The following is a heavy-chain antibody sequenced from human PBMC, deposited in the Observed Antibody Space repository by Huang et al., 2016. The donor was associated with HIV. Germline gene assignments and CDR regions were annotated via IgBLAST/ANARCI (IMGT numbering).Heavy chain of an antibody. CDR2: RNHIGKT. D-gene: IGHD6-19*01. CDR1: GGFFSGYY. Sequence: QVQLRQWGAGLVKPSETLSLTCAVYGGFFSGYYGTWIGQSPGKGVEWIGERNHIGKTNDHPSRKSRVTISKDTAKNQFSLQLTSVSAADTGVYFCAREKAADSAWYGVYYFDYWCEGALVTVTS. V-gene: IGHV4-34*01. J-gene: IGHJ4*02. CDR3: AREKAADSAWYGVYYFDY.